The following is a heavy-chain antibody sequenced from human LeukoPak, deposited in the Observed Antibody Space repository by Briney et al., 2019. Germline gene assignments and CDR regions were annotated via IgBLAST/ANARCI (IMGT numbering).Heavy chain of an antibody. CDR1: GYTFTSYY. CDR2: INPSGGST. J-gene: IGHJ5*02. V-gene: IGHV1-46*01. Sequence: ASVKVSCKASGYTFTSYYMHWVRQAPGQGLEWMGIINPSGGSTSYAQKFQGRVTMTRDMSTSTVYMELSSLRSDDTAVYYCARGGKGSSWYEWFDPWGQGTLVTVSS. CDR3: ARGGKGSSWYEWFDP. D-gene: IGHD6-13*01.